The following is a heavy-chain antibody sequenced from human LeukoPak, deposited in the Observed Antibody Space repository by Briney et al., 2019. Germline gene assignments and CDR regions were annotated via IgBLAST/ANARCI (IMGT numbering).Heavy chain of an antibody. J-gene: IGHJ4*02. CDR3: ARGSHDYDFWSGHDY. V-gene: IGHV3-30-3*01. CDR2: ISYDGSNK. D-gene: IGHD3-3*01. Sequence: AGGSLRLSCAASGFTFSSYAMHWVRQAPGKGLEWVAVISYDGSNKYYADSVKGRFTISRDNSKNTLYLQMNSLRAEDTAVYYCARGSHDYDFWSGHDYWGQGTLVTVSS. CDR1: GFTFSSYA.